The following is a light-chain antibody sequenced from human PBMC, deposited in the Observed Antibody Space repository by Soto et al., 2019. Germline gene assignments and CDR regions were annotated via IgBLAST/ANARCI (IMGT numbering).Light chain of an antibody. Sequence: DIQMTQSPSSLSASVGDRVTITCRASQSISSYLNWYQQKPGKAPNLLIYAASSLQSGVPSKFSGSGSGTDFTLTXSSLQXEDFATYYCQQSYSSPFTFGPGTKVDIK. CDR3: QQSYSSPFT. CDR2: AAS. V-gene: IGKV1-39*01. J-gene: IGKJ3*01. CDR1: QSISSY.